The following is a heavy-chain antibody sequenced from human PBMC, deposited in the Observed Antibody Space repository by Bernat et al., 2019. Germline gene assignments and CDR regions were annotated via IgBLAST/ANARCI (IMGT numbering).Heavy chain of an antibody. Sequence: QVQLVQSGAEVKKPGASVKVSCKASGYTFTSYYMHWVRQATGQGLEWMGWMNPNSGNTGYAQKFQGRVTMTRNTSISTAYMELSSLRSEDTAVYYCARGVLLWFGVVDYWGQGTLVTVSS. D-gene: IGHD3-10*01. CDR2: MNPNSGNT. CDR3: ARGVLLWFGVVDY. CDR1: GYTFTSYY. J-gene: IGHJ4*02. V-gene: IGHV1-8*02.